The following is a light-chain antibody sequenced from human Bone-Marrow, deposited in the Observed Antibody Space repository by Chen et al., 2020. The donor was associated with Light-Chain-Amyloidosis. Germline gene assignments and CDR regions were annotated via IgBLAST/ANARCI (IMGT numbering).Light chain of an antibody. CDR2: DDS. CDR3: QVWDRSSDRPV. Sequence: SYVLTQPSSVSVAPGQTATIACGGNNIGPTSVHWYQQTPGQAPLLVVCDDSDRPSGIPERLSGSDSGNTDTLTISRVEAGDEADYYCQVWDRSSDRPVFGGGTKLTVL. J-gene: IGLJ3*02. CDR1: NIGPTS. V-gene: IGLV3-21*02.